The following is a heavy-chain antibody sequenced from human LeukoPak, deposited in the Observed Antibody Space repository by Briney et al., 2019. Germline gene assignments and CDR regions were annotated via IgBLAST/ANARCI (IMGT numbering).Heavy chain of an antibody. CDR3: AKSIDYGDYFDY. J-gene: IGHJ4*02. V-gene: IGHV3-23*01. D-gene: IGHD4-17*01. CDR1: GFTFSSYA. CDR2: ISGSGGSI. Sequence: GGSLRLSCAASGFTFSSYAMNWVRQAPGKGLEWLSAISGSGGSIYYADSVRGRFTISRDSSRNTLYLQMNSLRAEDTAIYYCAKSIDYGDYFDYWGQGTLVTVSS.